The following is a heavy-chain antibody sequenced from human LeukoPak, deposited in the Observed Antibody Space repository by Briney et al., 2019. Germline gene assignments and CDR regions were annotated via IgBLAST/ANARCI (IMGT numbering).Heavy chain of an antibody. CDR2: ISGSGGST. V-gene: IGHV3-23*01. D-gene: IGHD6-6*01. CDR1: GXTFSSYA. CDR3: AKGNIAARQDIMDV. Sequence: PGGSLRLSCAASGXTFSSYAMSWVRQAPGKGLEWVSLISGSGGSTYYADSVKGRFTISRDNSKNTLYLQMNSLRVEDTAVYYCAKGNIAARQDIMDVWGQGTTVTVSS. J-gene: IGHJ6*02.